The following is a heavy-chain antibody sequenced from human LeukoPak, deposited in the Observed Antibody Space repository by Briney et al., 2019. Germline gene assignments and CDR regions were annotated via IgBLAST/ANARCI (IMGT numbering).Heavy chain of an antibody. CDR3: AKAQAGGFNYGPFDY. V-gene: IGHV3-23*01. Sequence: GGSLRLSCAASGLTFRLYGMNWVRQTPGKGLQWVSTIDGPGRITLYADSVKGRFTISRDNSKNTMYLQMSSLRAEDTALYYCAKAQAGGFNYGPFDYWGQGSLVTVSS. J-gene: IGHJ4*02. CDR1: GLTFRLYG. D-gene: IGHD5-18*01. CDR2: IDGPGRIT.